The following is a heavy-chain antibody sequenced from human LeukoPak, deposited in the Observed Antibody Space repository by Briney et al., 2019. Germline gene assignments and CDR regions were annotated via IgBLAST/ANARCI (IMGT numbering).Heavy chain of an antibody. CDR1: GGTFSSYA. Sequence: SVKVSCKASGGTFSSYAISWVRQAPGQGLEWMGGIIPIFGTANYAQKFQGRVTITADESTSTAYMELSSLRSEDTAAYYCARAGYSYGPPKGDYWGQGTLVTVSS. V-gene: IGHV1-69*13. CDR3: ARAGYSYGPPKGDY. J-gene: IGHJ4*02. CDR2: IIPIFGTA. D-gene: IGHD5-18*01.